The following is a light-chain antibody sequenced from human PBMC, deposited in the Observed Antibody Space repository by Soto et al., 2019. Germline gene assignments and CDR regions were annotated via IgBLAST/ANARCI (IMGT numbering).Light chain of an antibody. CDR1: SGHSSYA. V-gene: IGLV4-69*01. CDR2: LNSDGSH. J-gene: IGLJ3*02. CDR3: QTWGTGLLV. Sequence: QAVVTQSPSASASLGASVKRTCTLSSGHSSYAIAWHQQQPEKGPRYLMKLNSDGSHSKGDGIPDRFSGSSSGAERYLTISSLQSEDEADYYCQTWGTGLLVFGGGTKLTVL.